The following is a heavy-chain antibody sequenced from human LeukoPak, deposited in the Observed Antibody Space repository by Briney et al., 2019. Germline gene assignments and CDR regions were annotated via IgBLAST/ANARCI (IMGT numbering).Heavy chain of an antibody. J-gene: IGHJ4*02. V-gene: IGHV3-23*01. CDR2: ISGSGDST. D-gene: IGHD2-15*01. CDR1: GFTFSNYA. CDR3: AREDATGYFDY. Sequence: GGSLRLSCAASGFTFSNYAMSWVRQAPGKGLEWVSGISGSGDSTYYADSVKGRFTISRDNSKNMLYLQMNSLRADDTAVYYCAREDATGYFDYWGQGTLVTVSS.